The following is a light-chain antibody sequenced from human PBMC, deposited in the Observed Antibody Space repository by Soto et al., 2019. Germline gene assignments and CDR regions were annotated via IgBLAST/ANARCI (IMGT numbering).Light chain of an antibody. CDR2: GAS. Sequence: EIVLTHSPATLSVSPGERVTLSFRASQSVSSNFLAWYQQKPGLAPRLLIYGASTRATGIPDRFSGSGSGTDFTLTVSRLEPEDFAVYYCQQFGDSLTFGGGTKVDIK. CDR1: QSVSSNF. V-gene: IGKV3D-20*01. CDR3: QQFGDSLT. J-gene: IGKJ4*01.